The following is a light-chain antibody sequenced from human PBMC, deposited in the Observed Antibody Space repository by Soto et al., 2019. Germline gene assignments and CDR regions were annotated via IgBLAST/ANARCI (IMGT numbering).Light chain of an antibody. J-gene: IGKJ1*01. CDR3: QQYHSWPPRT. V-gene: IGKV3-15*01. Sequence: EIRMTQSPSTLSASPGERATISCRASQRINNWLAWYQQKPGKAPRLLIYVASYRATGMPPRFSGSGFGTEFTLTISSLQSEDFAVYYCQQYHSWPPRTFGQGTKVDIK. CDR2: VAS. CDR1: QRINNW.